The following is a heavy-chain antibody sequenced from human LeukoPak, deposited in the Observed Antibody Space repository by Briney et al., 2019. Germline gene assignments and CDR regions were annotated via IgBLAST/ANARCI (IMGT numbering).Heavy chain of an antibody. Sequence: PSETLSLTCTVSGGSIISSNYYWGWIRQPPGKGLEWIGSIYYSGSTYYNPSLKSRVTISVDTSKNQFSLKLTSVTAADTAVYYCARVRSAFDIWGQGTMVTVFS. J-gene: IGHJ3*02. V-gene: IGHV4-39*07. CDR3: ARVRSAFDI. D-gene: IGHD3-3*01. CDR2: IYYSGST. CDR1: GGSIISSNYY.